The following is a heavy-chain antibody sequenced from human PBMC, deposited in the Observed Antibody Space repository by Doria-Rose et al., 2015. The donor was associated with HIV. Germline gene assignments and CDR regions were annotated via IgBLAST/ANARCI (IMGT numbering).Heavy chain of an antibody. CDR2: IYHNGST. D-gene: IGHD3-3*01. Sequence: QVQLQESGPGLVKPSGTLSLTCAVSGDYISAYNWWTWVRQPPGKGLEWIGEIYHNGSTSSNPSLRSRVSMSVDKSKNQFSLKVNSVTAADTAVYYCARVFALFGVVIRPMAFDPWSQGTLVTVSS. CDR3: ARVFALFGVVIRPMAFDP. J-gene: IGHJ5*02. V-gene: IGHV4-4*02. CDR1: GDYISAYNW.